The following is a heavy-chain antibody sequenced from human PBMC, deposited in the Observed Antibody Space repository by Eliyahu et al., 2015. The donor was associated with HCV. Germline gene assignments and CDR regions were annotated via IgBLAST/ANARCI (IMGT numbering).Heavy chain of an antibody. CDR3: ARDLAYYYGSGTFGYGMDV. CDR2: IWYDGSNK. V-gene: IGHV3-33*01. CDR1: GFTFXXXX. J-gene: IGHJ6*02. Sequence: QVQLVESGGGVVQPGRSLXLSXAXSGFTFXXXXXHWVRQAPGKGLEWXAVIWYDGSNKYYADSVKGRFTISRDNSKNTLYLQMNSLRAEDTAVYYCARDLAYYYGSGTFGYGMDVWGQGTTVTVSS. D-gene: IGHD3-10*01.